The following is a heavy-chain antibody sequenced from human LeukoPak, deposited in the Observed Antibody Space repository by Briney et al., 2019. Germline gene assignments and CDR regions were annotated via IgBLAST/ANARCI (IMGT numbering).Heavy chain of an antibody. J-gene: IGHJ4*02. Sequence: GGSLRLSCAGSGFTFSRHWMSWVRQAPGKGLEWLSYISISNTIYYADSVRGRFTISRDNAKNSLYLQMNSLRAEDTAVYYCARDLHCGGDCYPLTYWGQGTLVTVSS. CDR3: ARDLHCGGDCYPLTY. V-gene: IGHV3-48*01. CDR2: ISISNTI. D-gene: IGHD2-21*01. CDR1: GFTFSRHW.